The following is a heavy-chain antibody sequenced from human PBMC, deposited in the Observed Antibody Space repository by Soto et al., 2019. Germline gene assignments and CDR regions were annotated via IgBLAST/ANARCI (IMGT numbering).Heavy chain of an antibody. Sequence: EVQLVESGGGLVQPGESLTLSCAASGFPFSSYWMHWVRTAPGKGLVWVSRIKSDGSGTYYADSVQDRFTISGDNARNTLYLQKNSLKVEDTDVYFCARGDGDRYDGNGYLGRHGGQGTLDTVSS. CDR1: GFPFSSYW. D-gene: IGHD3-22*01. CDR2: IKSDGSGT. V-gene: IGHV3-74*01. J-gene: IGHJ4*02. CDR3: ARGDGDRYDGNGYLGRH.